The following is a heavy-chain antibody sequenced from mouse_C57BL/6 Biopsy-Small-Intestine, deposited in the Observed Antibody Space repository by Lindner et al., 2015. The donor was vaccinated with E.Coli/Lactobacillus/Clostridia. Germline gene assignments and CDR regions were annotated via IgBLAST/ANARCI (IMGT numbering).Heavy chain of an antibody. Sequence: SVKVSCKATGYTFTGYNIHWVRQAPGQGLEWMGWISPSSDVTNYAQTFQGRVTMTRDTSISAAYLELSRLRSDDTAVYYCAREDYHWNYDSWGQGTLVTVSS. V-gene: IGHV1-84*02. D-gene: IGHD2-1*01. J-gene: IGHJ4*01. CDR1: GYTFTGYN. CDR2: ISPSSDVT. CDR3: AREDYHWNYDS.